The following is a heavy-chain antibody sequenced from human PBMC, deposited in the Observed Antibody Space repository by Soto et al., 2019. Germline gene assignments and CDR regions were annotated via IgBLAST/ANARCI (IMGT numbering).Heavy chain of an antibody. V-gene: IGHV1-69*13. CDR2: IIPIFGTA. J-gene: IGHJ6*02. CDR1: GGTFSSYA. Sequence: SVKVSCKASGGTFSSYAISWVRQAPGQGLEWMGGIIPIFGTANYAQKFQGRVTITADESTSTAYMELSSLRSEDTAVYYCARERVSAVADYYYYGMDVWGQGTTVTVSS. CDR3: ARERVSAVADYYYYGMDV. D-gene: IGHD2-15*01.